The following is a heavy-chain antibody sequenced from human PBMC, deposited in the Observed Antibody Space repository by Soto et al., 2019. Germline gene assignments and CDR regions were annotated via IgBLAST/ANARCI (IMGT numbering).Heavy chain of an antibody. CDR2: ISTYTGNT. V-gene: IGHV1-18*01. CDR3: ARGYYYGSGRPTPGGMDV. J-gene: IGHJ6*02. Sequence: QVHLVQSGAEVKKPGASVKVSCKASGYTFTNYDINWVRQAPGQGLEWMGWISTYTGNTNYAQKLQGRVTMTTDTSTSTAYMERRSLGSDDTAVYYCARGYYYGSGRPTPGGMDVWGQGTTVTVSS. CDR1: GYTFTNYD. D-gene: IGHD3-10*01.